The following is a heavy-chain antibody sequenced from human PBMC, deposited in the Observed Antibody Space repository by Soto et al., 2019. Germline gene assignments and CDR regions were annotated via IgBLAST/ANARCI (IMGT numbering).Heavy chain of an antibody. Sequence: QVQLVQSGAAVKKPGSSVKASCKASGGTFSSYAISWVRQAPGQGLEWMVGIIPIFGTANYGQKFQGRVTVTADESTSTDYMELSSLRYENTAVYYCARSQTLLVTHAFDIWGQGTMVTVSS. CDR1: GGTFSSYA. CDR2: IIPIFGTA. CDR3: ARSQTLLVTHAFDI. J-gene: IGHJ3*02. V-gene: IGHV1-69*01. D-gene: IGHD6-13*01.